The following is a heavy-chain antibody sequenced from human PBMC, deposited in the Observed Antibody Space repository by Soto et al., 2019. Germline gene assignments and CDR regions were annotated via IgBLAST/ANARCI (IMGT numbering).Heavy chain of an antibody. CDR3: ARNKVSGTFYFDY. J-gene: IGHJ4*02. V-gene: IGHV1-69*01. D-gene: IGHD6-19*01. CDR1: GGTFSSYA. Sequence: QVQLVQSGAEVKKLGSSVKVSCKASGGTFSSYAISWVRQAPGQGLEWIGGIIPIFGTANYAQKFKGRVTLTADESTSTAYMELSSLRSGDTAIYYCARNKVSGTFYFDYWGQGTLVTVSS. CDR2: IIPIFGTA.